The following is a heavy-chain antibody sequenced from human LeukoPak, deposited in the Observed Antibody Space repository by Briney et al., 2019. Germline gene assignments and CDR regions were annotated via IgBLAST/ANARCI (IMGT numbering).Heavy chain of an antibody. CDR1: GGTFSSYA. CDR2: IIPIFGRA. V-gene: IGHV1-69*05. CDR3: ARAKKRYCSSTSCELYYYYYMDV. D-gene: IGHD2-2*01. J-gene: IGHJ6*03. Sequence: SVKVSCKASGGTFSSYAISWVRQAPGQGIEWMGGIIPIFGRANYAQKFQGRVTITTDESTSTAYMELSSLRSEDTAVYYCARAKKRYCSSTSCELYYYYYMDVWGKGTTVTVSS.